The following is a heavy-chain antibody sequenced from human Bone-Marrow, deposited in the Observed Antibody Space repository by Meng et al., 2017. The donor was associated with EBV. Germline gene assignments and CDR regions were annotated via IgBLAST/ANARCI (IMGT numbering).Heavy chain of an antibody. CDR1: VGSISSGDYS. J-gene: IGHJ4*02. CDR3: ARGNTFPEYYFGY. V-gene: IGHV4-30-2*01. Sequence: ESVSGLGKPSHSLSLTCAVSVGSISSGDYSWSLIRQPPGKGLEWIGNIYHSGSTFYNSSLNSRVTISVDRSKNQFSLKLTSVTAADTAVYCCARGNTFPEYYFGYWGQGTLVTVSS. D-gene: IGHD2/OR15-2a*01. CDR2: IYHSGST.